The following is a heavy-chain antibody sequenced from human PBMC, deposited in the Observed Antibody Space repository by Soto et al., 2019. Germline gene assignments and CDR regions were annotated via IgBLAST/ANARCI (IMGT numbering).Heavy chain of an antibody. CDR2: ISYSGTTT. J-gene: IGHJ4*02. CDR1: GFTFSSHA. V-gene: IGHV3-23*01. CDR3: AKRFTPFGEVKLSPDFDY. D-gene: IGHD3-3*01. Sequence: EVQLLESGGGLVQPEGSLRLSCAASGFTFSSHAMSWVRQAPGKGLEWVSAISYSGTTTYYAESVKGRFTISRDNSKNTLYLQMNSLRVEDTAIYYCAKRFTPFGEVKLSPDFDYWGLGTLVTVTS.